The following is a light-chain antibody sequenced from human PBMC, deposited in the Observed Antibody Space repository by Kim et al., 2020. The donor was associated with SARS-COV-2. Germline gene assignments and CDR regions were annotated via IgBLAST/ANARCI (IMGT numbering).Light chain of an antibody. CDR3: QHYNNWPHDT. CDR2: AAS. Sequence: IVMTQSPATLSMSPGERATLPCRASQSVSSNLAWFQQKPGQAPRLLIYAASIRATGIPARFSGSGSETEFTLTISSLQSEDFAVYYCQHYNNWPHDTFGQGTKLDI. V-gene: IGKV3D-15*01. J-gene: IGKJ2*01. CDR1: QSVSSN.